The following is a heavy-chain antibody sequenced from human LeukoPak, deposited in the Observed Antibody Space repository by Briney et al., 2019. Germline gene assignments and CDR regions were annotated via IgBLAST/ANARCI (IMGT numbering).Heavy chain of an antibody. Sequence: DPGGSLRLSCAASGFTFSSYAMSWVRQAPGKGLEWVSSISASGDSTYYGDSVRGRFTISRDNSKNTASLQMNSLRAEDTALYYCAKGVGHCSSSGCYKPNYYMDVWGKGTTVTVSS. J-gene: IGHJ6*03. D-gene: IGHD2-2*01. CDR3: AKGVGHCSSSGCYKPNYYMDV. CDR2: ISASGDST. CDR1: GFTFSSYA. V-gene: IGHV3-23*01.